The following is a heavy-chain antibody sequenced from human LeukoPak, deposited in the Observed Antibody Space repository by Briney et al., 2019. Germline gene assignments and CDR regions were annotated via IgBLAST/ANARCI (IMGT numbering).Heavy chain of an antibody. CDR2: INHSGST. CDR1: GGSFSGYY. D-gene: IGHD2-15*01. Sequence: SETLSLTCAVYGGSFSGYYWSWIRQPPGKGLEWIGEINHSGSTNYNPSLKSRVTISVDTSKNQFSLKLSSVTAADTAVYYCARMNDLVDYWGQGTLVTVSS. J-gene: IGHJ4*02. CDR3: ARMNDLVDY. V-gene: IGHV4-34*01.